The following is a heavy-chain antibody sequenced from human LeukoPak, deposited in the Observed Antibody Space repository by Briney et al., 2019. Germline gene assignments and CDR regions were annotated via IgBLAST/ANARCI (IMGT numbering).Heavy chain of an antibody. D-gene: IGHD2-15*01. CDR3: ARDPDLYCSGGSCNTFDY. CDR1: GYTFTGYY. Sequence: ASVKVSCKASGYTFTGYYMHWVRQASGQGLEWMGWINPNSGGTNYAQKFQGRVTMTRDTSISTAYMELSRLRSDDTAVYYCARDPDLYCSGGSCNTFDYWGQGTLVTVSS. CDR2: INPNSGGT. J-gene: IGHJ4*02. V-gene: IGHV1-2*02.